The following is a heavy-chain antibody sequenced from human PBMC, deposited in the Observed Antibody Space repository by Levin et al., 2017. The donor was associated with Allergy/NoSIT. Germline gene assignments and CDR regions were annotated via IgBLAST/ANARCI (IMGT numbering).Heavy chain of an antibody. CDR1: GGSISSSSYY. D-gene: IGHD2-21*01. V-gene: IGHV4-39*01. Sequence: PSETLSLTCTVSGGSISSSSYYWGWIRQPPGKGLEWIGSIYYSGSTYHNPSLKSRVTMSVDTSKKQFSLNLRSVTAADTAVYDCASQVRWGYYHSYMDVWGIGTTVTVSS. CDR2: IYYSGST. CDR3: ASQVRWGYYHSYMDV. J-gene: IGHJ6*03.